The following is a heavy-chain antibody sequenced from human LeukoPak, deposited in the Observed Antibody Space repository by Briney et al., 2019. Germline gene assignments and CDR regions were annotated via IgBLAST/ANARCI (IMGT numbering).Heavy chain of an antibody. Sequence: SETLSLTCTVSGGSISSSSYYWGWIRQPPGKGLEWIGSIYYSGSTYYNPSLKSRVTISVDTSKNQFSLKLSSVTAADTAVYYCAKIYSIRGYFDLWGRGTLVTVSS. CDR3: AKIYSIRGYFDL. CDR1: GGSISSSSYY. D-gene: IGHD6-13*01. CDR2: IYYSGST. J-gene: IGHJ2*01. V-gene: IGHV4-39*07.